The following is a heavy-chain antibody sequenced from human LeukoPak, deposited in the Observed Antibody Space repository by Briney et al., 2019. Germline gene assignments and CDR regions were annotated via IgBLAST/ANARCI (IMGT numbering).Heavy chain of an antibody. D-gene: IGHD6-19*01. CDR1: GFTFSDYY. CDR2: IGSSGTTI. V-gene: IGHV3-11*04. J-gene: IGHJ4*02. Sequence: PGGSLRLSCVASGFTFSDYYLSWIRQAPGKGLEWVSYIGSSGTTIHYADSVKGRFTISRDNAKNSLYLQMNSLRAEDTAVYYCARDRGAVTDVFDYWGQGTLVTVSS. CDR3: ARDRGAVTDVFDY.